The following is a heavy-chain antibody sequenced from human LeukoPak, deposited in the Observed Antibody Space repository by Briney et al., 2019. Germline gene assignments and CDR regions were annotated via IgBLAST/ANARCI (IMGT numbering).Heavy chain of an antibody. V-gene: IGHV1-69*10. D-gene: IGHD6-19*01. Sequence: ASGNLSCTASQRTFTIYAISWVRQSPGQGRGWMGGIIAIHGIANCAEKVQGRVTISADKSASAAFMELSSLRSEDTAVYYCARDQGIAVAGIYYYYGMDVWGQGTTVTVSS. CDR3: ARDQGIAVAGIYYYYGMDV. CDR1: QRTFTIYA. CDR2: IIAIHGIA. J-gene: IGHJ6*02.